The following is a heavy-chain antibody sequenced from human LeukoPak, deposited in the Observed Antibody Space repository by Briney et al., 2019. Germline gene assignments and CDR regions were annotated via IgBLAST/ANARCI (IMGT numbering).Heavy chain of an antibody. J-gene: IGHJ4*02. D-gene: IGHD2-15*01. CDR2: INSRSDSV. CDR1: GFTFSTYG. Sequence: GGSLRLSCAASGFTFSTYGMNWVRQAPGKRLEWVSYINSRSDSVYYADSVKGRFTISRDNAKNSLYLQMNSLRAEDTAVYYCASPGQGDCSGGSCYFDYWGQGTLVTVSS. CDR3: ASPGQGDCSGGSCYFDY. V-gene: IGHV3-48*04.